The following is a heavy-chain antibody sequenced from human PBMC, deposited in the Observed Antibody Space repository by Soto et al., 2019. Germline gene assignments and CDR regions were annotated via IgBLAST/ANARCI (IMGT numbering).Heavy chain of an antibody. CDR1: GGSISSSSWY. D-gene: IGHD7-27*01. Sequence: SETLSLTCTVSGGSISSSSWYWGWIRQSPGKGLEWIVTISYSGNTYYNPSLESRVTISVDTSKNQFSLKLSSVTAADTAVYYCARHLGYYSYYVDVWGKGTTVTVSS. J-gene: IGHJ6*03. CDR2: ISYSGNT. V-gene: IGHV4-39*01. CDR3: ARHLGYYSYYVDV.